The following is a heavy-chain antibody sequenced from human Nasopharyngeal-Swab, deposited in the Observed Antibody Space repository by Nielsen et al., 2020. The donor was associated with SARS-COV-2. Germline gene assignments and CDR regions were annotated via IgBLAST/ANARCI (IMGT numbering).Heavy chain of an antibody. J-gene: IGHJ6*02. V-gene: IGHV1-8*01. D-gene: IGHD3-3*01. CDR3: ARAGTYYDFWSGSPGGMDV. Sequence: ASVKVSSKASGYTFTSYDINWVRQATGQGLEWMGWMNPNSGNTGYAQKFQGRVTMTRNTSISTAYMELSSLRSEDTAVYYCARAGTYYDFWSGSPGGMDVWGQGTTVTVSS. CDR2: MNPNSGNT. CDR1: GYTFTSYD.